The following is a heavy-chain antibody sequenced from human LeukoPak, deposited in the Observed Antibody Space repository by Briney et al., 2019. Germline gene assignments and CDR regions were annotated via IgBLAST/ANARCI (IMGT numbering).Heavy chain of an antibody. CDR3: ARVKSYFDYYYGMDV. CDR1: GFTFSNYG. V-gene: IGHV3-30*02. Sequence: GGSLRLSCAASGFTFSNYGMHWVRQAPGKGLEWVALISFDGSQKYYADSVKGRFTISRDNSKNTLYLQMNSLRAEDTAVYYCARVKSYFDYYYGMDVWGQGTTVTVSS. J-gene: IGHJ6*02. D-gene: IGHD1-26*01. CDR2: ISFDGSQK.